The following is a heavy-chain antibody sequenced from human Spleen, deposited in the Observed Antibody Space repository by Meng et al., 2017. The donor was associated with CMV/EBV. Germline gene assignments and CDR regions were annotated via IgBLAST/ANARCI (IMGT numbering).Heavy chain of an antibody. CDR2: IYPGDSDT. V-gene: IGHV5-51*01. CDR3: ARMRCDGDCFFDF. J-gene: IGHJ4*02. CDR1: EYSFTSYW. D-gene: IGHD2-21*01. Sequence: KVSCKGSEYSFTSYWIGWVRQMPGKGLEWMGIIYPGDSDTRYSPSVQGQVTISADKSISTAYLQWSSLKASDTAIYYCARMRCDGDCFFDFWGQGTLVTVSS.